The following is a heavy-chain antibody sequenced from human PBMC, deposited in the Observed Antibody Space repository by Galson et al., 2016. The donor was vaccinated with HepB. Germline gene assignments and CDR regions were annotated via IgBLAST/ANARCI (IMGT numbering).Heavy chain of an antibody. D-gene: IGHD2/OR15-2a*01. J-gene: IGHJ4*02. CDR1: TFTFSDYS. CDR2: DSMDGRRK. Sequence: SLRLSCAASTFTFSDYSMHWVRQAPGKGLEWVAADSMDGRRKFYADSVKGRFTISRDNSNNMLFLQMSSLTEDDTAVYYCARRHEYCPPVGCSVDYWGQGTLVSVSS. V-gene: IGHV3-30*03. CDR3: ARRHEYCPPVGCSVDY.